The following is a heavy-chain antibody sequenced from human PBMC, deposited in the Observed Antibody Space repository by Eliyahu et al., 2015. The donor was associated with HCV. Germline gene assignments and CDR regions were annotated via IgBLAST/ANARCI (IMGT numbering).Heavy chain of an antibody. J-gene: IGHJ5*02. CDR1: GFTFSDYT. V-gene: IGHV3-64*01. CDR3: ARNYFDTSGLLFDP. CDR2: ISSKGGST. D-gene: IGHD3-22*01. Sequence: EVQLVESGGALVQPGGSLRXSCAASGFTFSDYTMHWVRQAPGKGLEYVSGISSKGGSTYYARSVKGRFTISRDNSKNTLYLQMGSLGADDLAVYFCARNYFDTSGLLFDPWGQGTLVTVSS.